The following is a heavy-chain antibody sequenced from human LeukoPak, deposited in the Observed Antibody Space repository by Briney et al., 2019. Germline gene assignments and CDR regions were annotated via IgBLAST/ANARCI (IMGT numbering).Heavy chain of an antibody. CDR1: GFTFSSYS. D-gene: IGHD3-22*01. CDR2: ISSSSSYI. V-gene: IGHV3-21*01. J-gene: IGHJ4*02. CDR3: ARAPSSGYYPPQYFDY. Sequence: GGSLRLSCAASGFTFSSYSMNWVRQAPGKGLEWVSSISSSSSYIYYADSVKGRFTISRDNSKNTLYLQMNSLRAEDTAVYYCARAPSSGYYPPQYFDYWGQGTLVTVSS.